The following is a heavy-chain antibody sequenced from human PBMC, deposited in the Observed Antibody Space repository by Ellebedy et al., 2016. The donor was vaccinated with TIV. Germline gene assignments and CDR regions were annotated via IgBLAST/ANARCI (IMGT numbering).Heavy chain of an antibody. CDR2: ISYDGSNK. J-gene: IGHJ6*02. CDR3: AKAPSDYGDYNYYYGMDV. V-gene: IGHV3-30*18. CDR1: GFTFSSYG. Sequence: GESLKISXAASGFTFSSYGMHWVRQAPGKGLEWVAVISYDGSNKYYADSVKGRFTISRDNSKNTLYLQMNSLRAEDTAVYYCAKAPSDYGDYNYYYGMDVWGQGTTVTVSS. D-gene: IGHD4-17*01.